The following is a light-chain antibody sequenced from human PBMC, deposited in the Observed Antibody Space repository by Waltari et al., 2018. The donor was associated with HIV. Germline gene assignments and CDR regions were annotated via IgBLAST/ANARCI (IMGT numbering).Light chain of an antibody. CDR3: QQYGSSPQT. J-gene: IGKJ4*01. Sequence: EIVLTQSPGTLPLSRGERATLSCRAGQRVSSSYLAWYQQKPGQPPRLLLYGTSNRATGIPDRFSGGGSGTDFTLTISRLEPEDSALYYCQQYGSSPQTFGGGTKVEIK. CDR2: GTS. V-gene: IGKV3-20*01. CDR1: QRVSSSY.